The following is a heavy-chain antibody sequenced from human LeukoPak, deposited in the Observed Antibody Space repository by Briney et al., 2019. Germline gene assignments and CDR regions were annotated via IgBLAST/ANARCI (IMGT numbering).Heavy chain of an antibody. D-gene: IGHD2-2*01. CDR1: GGSFSGYY. Sequence: PSETLSLTCAVYGGSFSGYYWSWIRQPPGKGLEWIGEINHSGSTNYNPSLKSRVTISVDTSKNQFSLKLSSVTAADTAVYYCARGRVVVPAAPSRAFKYYFDYWGQGTLVTVSS. J-gene: IGHJ4*02. CDR2: INHSGST. CDR3: ARGRVVVPAAPSRAFKYYFDY. V-gene: IGHV4-34*01.